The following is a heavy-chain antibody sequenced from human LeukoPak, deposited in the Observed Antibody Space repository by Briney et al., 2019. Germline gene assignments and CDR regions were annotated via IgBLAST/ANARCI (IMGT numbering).Heavy chain of an antibody. CDR3: ARAGFGELLSSDY. CDR1: GYSISSGYY. V-gene: IGHV4-38-2*02. CDR2: IYHSGST. J-gene: IGHJ4*02. Sequence: SETLSLTCTVSGYSISSGYYWGWIRQPPGKGLEWIGSIYHSGSTYYNPSLKSRVTISVDTSKNQFSLKLSSVTAADTAVYYCARAGFGELLSSDYWGQGTLVTVSS. D-gene: IGHD3-10*01.